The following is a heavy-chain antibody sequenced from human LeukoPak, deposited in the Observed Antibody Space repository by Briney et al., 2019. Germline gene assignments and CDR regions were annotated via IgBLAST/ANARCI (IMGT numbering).Heavy chain of an antibody. Sequence: GGSLRLSCAASGLTVSRNYMSWVRQAPGKGLESVSVIYSGGSTYYADSVKGRFTISRDNAKNSLYLEMNSLRAEDAAVYYCAKDGSMPWGYYMDVWGKGTTVTISS. CDR1: GLTVSRNY. D-gene: IGHD2/OR15-2a*01. CDR3: AKDGSMPWGYYMDV. CDR2: IYSGGST. V-gene: IGHV3-53*01. J-gene: IGHJ6*03.